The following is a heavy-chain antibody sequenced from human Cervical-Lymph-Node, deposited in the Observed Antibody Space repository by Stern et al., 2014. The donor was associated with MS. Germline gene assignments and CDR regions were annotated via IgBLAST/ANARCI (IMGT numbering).Heavy chain of an antibody. CDR1: GGSISSSSYY. V-gene: IGHV4-39*01. CDR2: IYYSGTT. J-gene: IGHJ3*02. Sequence: QLQLQESGPGLVKPSETLSLTCTVSGGSISSSSYYWGWIRQPPGKGLEWIGSIYYSGTTSYPPSLKSRVTIPVDPSKTHFSLKLSSVTAADTAVYYCARHGGYYYDSSGLYAFDIWGQGTMVTVSS. CDR3: ARHGGYYYDSSGLYAFDI. D-gene: IGHD3-22*01.